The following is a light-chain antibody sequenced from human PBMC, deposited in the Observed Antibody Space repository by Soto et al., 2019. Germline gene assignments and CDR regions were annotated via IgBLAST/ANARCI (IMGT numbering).Light chain of an antibody. CDR3: QQSYSAPIT. V-gene: IGKV1-39*01. CDR2: ATS. Sequence: DIQMTQSPSSLSASVGDRVTITCRASQTISSPLSWYQQKPGKVSELLIYATSRLQSGVPSRFSGSGSGTEFTLTISSLQPEDFATYYCQQSYSAPITFGQGTRLEIK. CDR1: QTISSP. J-gene: IGKJ5*01.